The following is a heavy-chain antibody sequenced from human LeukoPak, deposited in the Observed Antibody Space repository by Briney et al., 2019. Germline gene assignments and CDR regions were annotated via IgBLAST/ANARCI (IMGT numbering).Heavy chain of an antibody. CDR3: ARGTMFPYYFDY. Sequence: GGSLRLSCAASGFTFSNYAIHWVRQAPGKGLEWVAVISYDGNNKYYADSVKGRFTISRDNSKNTLYLQMNSLRAEDTAVYYCARGTMFPYYFDYWGQGTLVTVSS. V-gene: IGHV3-30*04. CDR1: GFTFSNYA. J-gene: IGHJ4*02. CDR2: ISYDGNNK. D-gene: IGHD3-10*02.